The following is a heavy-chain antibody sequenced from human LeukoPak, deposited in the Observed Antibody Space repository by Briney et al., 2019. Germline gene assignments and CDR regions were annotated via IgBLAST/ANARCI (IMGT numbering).Heavy chain of an antibody. CDR1: GYTFTSYA. Sequence: ASVKVSCKASGYTFTSYAMNWVRQAPGQGLEWMGWISTYSGSTNYAQKLQGRVTMTTDTSTSTAYMELRSLSSDDTAVYYCARQGYGGNPQGAADYWGQGTPVTVSS. J-gene: IGHJ4*02. CDR3: ARQGYGGNPQGAADY. V-gene: IGHV1-18*01. CDR2: ISTYSGST. D-gene: IGHD4-23*01.